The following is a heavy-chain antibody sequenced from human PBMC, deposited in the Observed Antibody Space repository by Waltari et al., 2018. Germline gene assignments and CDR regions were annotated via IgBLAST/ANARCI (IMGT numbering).Heavy chain of an antibody. CDR2: ISVSGGNT. CDR1: GFSFSNYA. J-gene: IGHJ4*02. CDR3: ASQVDFALVPVERHFDS. D-gene: IGHD2-8*02. V-gene: IGHV3-23*01. Sequence: EVQLLESGGGLVQPGGSLRLSCAASGFSFSNYAMSWVRQAPGKGLYSCSAISVSGGNTYYADSVKGRFTVSRDNSKNTLFLQLNRLRAEDTATYYCASQVDFALVPVERHFDSWGQGTLVTVSP.